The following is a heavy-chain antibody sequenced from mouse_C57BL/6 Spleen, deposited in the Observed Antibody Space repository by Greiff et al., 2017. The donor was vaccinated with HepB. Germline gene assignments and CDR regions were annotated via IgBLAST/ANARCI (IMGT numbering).Heavy chain of an antibody. Sequence: EVHLVESGGGLVKPGGSLKLSCAASGFTFSDYGMHWVRQAPEKGLEWVAYISSGSSTIYYADTVKGRFTISRDNAKNTLFLQMTSLRSEDTAMYYCARPPYYYGSSYGVDYWGQGTSVTVSS. D-gene: IGHD1-1*01. CDR2: ISSGSSTI. V-gene: IGHV5-17*01. CDR1: GFTFSDYG. J-gene: IGHJ4*01. CDR3: ARPPYYYGSSYGVDY.